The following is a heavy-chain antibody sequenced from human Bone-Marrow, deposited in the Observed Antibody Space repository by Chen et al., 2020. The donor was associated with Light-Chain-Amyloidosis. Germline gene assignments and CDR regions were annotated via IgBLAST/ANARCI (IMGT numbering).Heavy chain of an antibody. CDR3: ARGRGAYDY. J-gene: IGHJ4*02. Sequence: QVQLQQSGPGLVKPSQTLSLTCAISGDSVSSSSTAWNWIRQSPSRGHEWLGRTFYTSKWYYDYAPSVKSRMTFNTDSSKNHFSLQLDSVTPEDTAVYYCARGRGAYDYWGQGTLVTVSS. D-gene: IGHD1-26*01. V-gene: IGHV6-1*01. CDR1: GDSVSSSSTA. CDR2: TFYTSKWYY.